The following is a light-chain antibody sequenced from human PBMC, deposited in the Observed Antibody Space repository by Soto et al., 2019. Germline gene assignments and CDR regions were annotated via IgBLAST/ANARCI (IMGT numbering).Light chain of an antibody. V-gene: IGKV1-39*01. Sequence: DIPLTQSPSFLSAALRQRLNIXSWSSQSISSYLNWYQQKPGKAPKLLIYAASSLQSGVPSRFSGSGSGTDFTLTISSLQPEDFATYYCQQSYSTPPGFTFGPGTKVDIK. CDR3: QQSYSTPPGFT. CDR2: AAS. CDR1: QSISSY. J-gene: IGKJ3*01.